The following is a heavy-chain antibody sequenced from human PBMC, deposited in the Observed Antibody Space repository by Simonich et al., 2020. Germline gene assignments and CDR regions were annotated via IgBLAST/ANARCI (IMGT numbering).Heavy chain of an antibody. CDR1: GLTFSSYW. V-gene: IGHV3-74*01. CDR3: ARDYSNYDAFDI. D-gene: IGHD4-4*01. CDR2: INSDGRST. J-gene: IGHJ3*02. Sequence: EVQLVESGGGLVQPGGSLRLSCAASGLTFSSYWVHWVRQAPGKGLVWVSLINSDGRSTSYADSVKGRVTISRDNAKNTLYLQMNSLRAEDTAVYYCARDYSNYDAFDIWGQGTMVTVSS.